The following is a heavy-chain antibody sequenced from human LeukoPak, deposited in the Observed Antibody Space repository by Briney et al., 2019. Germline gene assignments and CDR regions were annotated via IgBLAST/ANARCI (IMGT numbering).Heavy chain of an antibody. D-gene: IGHD1-14*01. CDR3: AKAAYPDEYYFDY. J-gene: IGHJ4*02. Sequence: GGSLRLSCAASGFTFNNYGIHWVRQAPGKGLEWVAFIRYDGSNKYYADSVEGRFTISRDNSKNTLYLQMNSLRAEDTAVYYCAKAAYPDEYYFDYWGQGTLVTVSS. CDR2: IRYDGSNK. CDR1: GFTFNNYG. V-gene: IGHV3-30*02.